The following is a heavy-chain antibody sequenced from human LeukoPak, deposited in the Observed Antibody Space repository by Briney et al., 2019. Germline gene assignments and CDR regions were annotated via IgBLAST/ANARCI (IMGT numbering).Heavy chain of an antibody. CDR1: GGSISSSTYY. CDR2: FFYSGST. V-gene: IGHV4-39*01. D-gene: IGHD3-3*01. Sequence: PSETLSLTCTVSGGSISSSTYYWGWIRQPPGKGLEWIGSFFYSGSTYYNPSLKSRLTMSVDTSNNQFSLKLMSVTAADTAVYYCASGTSTYYELYFWGQGTLVTVSS. CDR3: ASGTSTYYELYF. J-gene: IGHJ4*02.